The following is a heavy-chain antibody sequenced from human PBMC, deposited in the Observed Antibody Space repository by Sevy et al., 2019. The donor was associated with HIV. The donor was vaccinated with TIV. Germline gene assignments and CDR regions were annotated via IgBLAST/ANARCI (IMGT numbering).Heavy chain of an antibody. D-gene: IGHD6-13*01. J-gene: IGHJ4*02. V-gene: IGHV3-9*01. CDR3: AKDISGLFSSPRGIFDY. CDR2: ISWNSGSI. CDR1: GFTVDDYA. Sequence: GGSLRLSCAASGFTVDDYAMHWVRQAPGKGLEWVSGISWNSGSIGYADSVKGRFTISRDNAKNSLYLQMNSLRAEDTALYYCAKDISGLFSSPRGIFDYWGQGTLVTVSS.